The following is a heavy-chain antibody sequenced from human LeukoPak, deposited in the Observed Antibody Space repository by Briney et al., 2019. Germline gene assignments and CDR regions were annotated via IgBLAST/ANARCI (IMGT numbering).Heavy chain of an antibody. CDR2: IKQDGSEK. CDR3: ARDGFVGAADY. CDR1: GFTFSVYW. V-gene: IGHV3-7*01. J-gene: IGHJ4*02. Sequence: HSGGSLRLSCAASGFTFSVYWMSWVRQAPGKGLEWVANIKQDGSEKQYVDSVRGRFTISRDNAKNSLYLQMNSLRVEDTAVYYCARDGFVGAADYWGQGTLVTVSS. D-gene: IGHD6-13*01.